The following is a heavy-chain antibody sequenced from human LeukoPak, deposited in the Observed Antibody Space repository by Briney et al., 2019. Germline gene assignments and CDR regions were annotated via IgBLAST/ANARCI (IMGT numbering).Heavy chain of an antibody. J-gene: IGHJ5*02. Sequence: SQTLSLTCTVSGGSISSGSYYWSWIRRPAGKGLEWIGRIYTSGSTNYNPSLKSRVTISVDTSKNQFSLKLSSVTAADTAVYYCARLRDNWFDPWGQGTLVTVSS. CDR2: IYTSGST. CDR1: GGSISSGSYY. CDR3: ARLRDNWFDP. V-gene: IGHV4-61*02.